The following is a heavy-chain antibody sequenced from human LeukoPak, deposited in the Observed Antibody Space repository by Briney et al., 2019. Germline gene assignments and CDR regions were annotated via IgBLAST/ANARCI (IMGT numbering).Heavy chain of an antibody. Sequence: ASVKVSCKASGYTFSSYDISWVRQAPGQGLEWMGWISTYNGNTNYAQKLQGRVTMTTDTSTSTAYMDLRSLRSDDTAIYYCARDRCSSTSCFLLAPLGSSPDAFDIWGQGTMVTVSS. CDR3: ARDRCSSTSCFLLAPLGSSPDAFDI. D-gene: IGHD2-2*01. CDR1: GYTFSSYD. CDR2: ISTYNGNT. J-gene: IGHJ3*02. V-gene: IGHV1-18*04.